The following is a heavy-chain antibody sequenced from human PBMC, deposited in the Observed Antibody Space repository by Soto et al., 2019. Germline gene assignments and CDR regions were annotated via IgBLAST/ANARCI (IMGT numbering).Heavy chain of an antibody. CDR3: AKDQIIIYCSGGSCYSGWFDP. CDR2: ISGSGGST. V-gene: IGHV3-23*01. J-gene: IGHJ5*02. D-gene: IGHD2-15*01. CDR1: GFTFISYA. Sequence: GGSLRLSCAASGFTFISYAMSWVRQAPGKGLEWVSAISGSGGSTYYADSVKGRFTISRDNSKNTLYLQMNSLRAEDTAVYYCAKDQIIIYCSGGSCYSGWFDPWGQGTLVTVSS.